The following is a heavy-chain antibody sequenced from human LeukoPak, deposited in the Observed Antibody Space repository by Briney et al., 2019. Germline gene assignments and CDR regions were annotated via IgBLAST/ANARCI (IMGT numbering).Heavy chain of an antibody. CDR3: ARGLESYGYYYYYMDV. CDR1: GYSISSGYY. V-gene: IGHV4-38-2*02. CDR2: IYHRGST. Sequence: SETLSLTCTVSGYSISSGYYWRWIRQPPGRGREGSGRIYHRGSTYYNPSLKSRVTMSVDTSKNQFSLKLSSVTAADKAVYYCARGLESYGYYYYYMDVWGKGTTVTISS. J-gene: IGHJ6*03. D-gene: IGHD5-18*01.